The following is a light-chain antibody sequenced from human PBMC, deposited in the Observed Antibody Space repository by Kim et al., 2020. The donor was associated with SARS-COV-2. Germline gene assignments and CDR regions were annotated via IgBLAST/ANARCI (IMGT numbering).Light chain of an antibody. CDR1: QSVGSNY. Sequence: SPGERATLSCRASQSVGSNYLALFQQKPGQPPRLLIYGASSRATGIPDRFSGSGSGTDFTLTISRLEPDDFALYYCQHYGTSPPYTFGQGTKLEI. V-gene: IGKV3-20*01. CDR2: GAS. CDR3: QHYGTSPPYT. J-gene: IGKJ2*01.